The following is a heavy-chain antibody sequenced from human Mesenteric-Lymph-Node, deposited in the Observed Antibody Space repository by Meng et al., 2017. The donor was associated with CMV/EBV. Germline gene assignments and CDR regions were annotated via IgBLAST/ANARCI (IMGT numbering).Heavy chain of an antibody. V-gene: IGHV4-34*01. CDR2: INHSGST. CDR1: GGSFSGYY. Sequence: QVQLTQWGAGLLKPSETLSVTCAVYGGSFSGYYWNWIRQSPEKGLEWIGEINHSGSTTYNPSFTSRIIISVDTSTNQISLNMSSVTAADTAVYYCARGSSYDILTGYFGYWGQGALVTVSS. J-gene: IGHJ4*02. CDR3: ARGSSYDILTGYFGY. D-gene: IGHD3-9*01.